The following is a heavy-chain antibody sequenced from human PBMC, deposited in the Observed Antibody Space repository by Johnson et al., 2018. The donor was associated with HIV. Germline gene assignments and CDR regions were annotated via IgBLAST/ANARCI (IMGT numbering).Heavy chain of an antibody. CDR2: IYSGGST. J-gene: IGHJ3*02. CDR1: GFTFSSYA. V-gene: IGHV3-NL1*01. CDR3: ARGRGWSGSRVKAFDT. Sequence: QVQLVESGGGVVQPGRSLRLSCAASGFTFSSYAMHWVRQAPGKGLELVSVIYSGGSTYYADSVKGRFTISRDNSKNTLYLQMNSLRAEDTAVYYCARGRGWSGSRVKAFDTWGQGTLVTVSS. D-gene: IGHD1-26*01.